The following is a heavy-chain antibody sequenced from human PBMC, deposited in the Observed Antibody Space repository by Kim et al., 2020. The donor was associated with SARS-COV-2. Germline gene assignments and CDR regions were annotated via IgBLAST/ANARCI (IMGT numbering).Heavy chain of an antibody. CDR1: GFTFSSTW. J-gene: IGHJ4*02. CDR2: INSDWTTT. Sequence: GGSLRLSCAASGFTFSSTWMHWVRQAPGGGLVWVSRINSDWTTTNYADSVKGRFSISRDNAKNTLYLQMTSLRAEDTAIYYCARPLYDYVWGTYWGQGTLVTVSS. D-gene: IGHD3-16*01. V-gene: IGHV3-74*01. CDR3: ARPLYDYVWGTY.